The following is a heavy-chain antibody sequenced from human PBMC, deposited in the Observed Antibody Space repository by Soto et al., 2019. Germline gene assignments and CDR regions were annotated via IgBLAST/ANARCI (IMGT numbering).Heavy chain of an antibody. V-gene: IGHV4-31*03. CDR3: AASCVGCGGFNYYGMDV. CDR1: GGSISSGGYY. CDR2: IYYSGST. Sequence: QVQLQESGPGLVKPSQTLSLTCTVSGGSISSGGYYWSWIRQHPGKGLEWIGYIYYSGSTYYNPSLKRRVTMSVDTSKNQFSLKLSYVTAADTAVYYCAASCVGCGGFNYYGMDVWGQGTTVTVSS. J-gene: IGHJ6*02. D-gene: IGHD2-21*01.